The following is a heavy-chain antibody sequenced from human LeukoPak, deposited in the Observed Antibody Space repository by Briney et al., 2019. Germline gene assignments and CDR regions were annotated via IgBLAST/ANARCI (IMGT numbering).Heavy chain of an antibody. J-gene: IGHJ4*02. D-gene: IGHD1-14*01. CDR1: GFTFSSYA. Sequence: GGSLRHSCAASGFTFSSYAMSWVRQAPGKGLEWVSAISGSGGSTYYADSVKGRFTISRDNSKNTLYLQMNSLRAEDTAVYYCAKDRRNLQVGDYWGQGTLVTVSS. CDR3: AKDRRNLQVGDY. V-gene: IGHV3-23*01. CDR2: ISGSGGST.